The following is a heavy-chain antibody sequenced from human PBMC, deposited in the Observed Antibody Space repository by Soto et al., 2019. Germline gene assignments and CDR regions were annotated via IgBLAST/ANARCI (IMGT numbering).Heavy chain of an antibody. CDR3: ARAAYYDFWSGPSGGMDV. Sequence: QVQLVQSGAEVKKPGASVKVSCKDSGYSFTSYGFSWVRQAAGQGLEWMGWISAYNGKTNYAQKVQGRVTMTTDASTFTAXLELRSLRSDDTAVYYCARAAYYDFWSGPSGGMDVWGQGTTVTVSS. D-gene: IGHD3-3*01. CDR1: GYSFTSYG. CDR2: ISAYNGKT. J-gene: IGHJ6*02. V-gene: IGHV1-18*01.